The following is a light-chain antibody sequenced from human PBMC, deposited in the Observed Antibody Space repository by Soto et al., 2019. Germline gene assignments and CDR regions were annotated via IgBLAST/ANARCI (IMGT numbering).Light chain of an antibody. V-gene: IGLV2-14*01. CDR3: SSYTSSTNYV. CDR1: SIDIAPYNY. J-gene: IGLJ1*01. CDR2: EVS. Sequence: SPPRRPASVSGSPGQSLSISCTGTSIDIAPYNYVSWYQQHPGKAPKLIIYEVSYRPSGISNRFSGYKYGNTASLTISGLQAEDEADYYCSSYTSSTNYVFGTGTKVTV.